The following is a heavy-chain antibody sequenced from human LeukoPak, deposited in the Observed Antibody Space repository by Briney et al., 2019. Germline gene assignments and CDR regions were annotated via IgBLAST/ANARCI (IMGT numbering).Heavy chain of an antibody. V-gene: IGHV3-48*04. D-gene: IGHD6-19*01. J-gene: IGHJ2*01. CDR1: GFTFSSYA. Sequence: GGSLRLSCAASGFTFSSYAMSWVRQAPGKGLEWFSYISSSGSTIYYADSVKGRFTISRDNAKNSLYLQMNSLRAEDTAVYYCARDIGWDYWYFDLWGRGTLVTVSS. CDR3: ARDIGWDYWYFDL. CDR2: ISSSGSTI.